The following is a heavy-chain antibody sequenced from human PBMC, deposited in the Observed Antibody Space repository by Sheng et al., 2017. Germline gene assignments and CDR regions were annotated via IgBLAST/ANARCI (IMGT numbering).Heavy chain of an antibody. J-gene: IGHJ6*03. D-gene: IGHD3-3*01. CDR2: ISSSSSYI. CDR3: ARDTYYDFWSGYYFNYYYMDV. V-gene: IGHV3-21*01. CDR1: GFTFSSYS. Sequence: EVQLVESGGGLVKPGGSLRLSCAASGFTFSSYSMNWVRQAPGKGLEWVSSISSSSSYIYYADSVKGRFTISRDNAKNSLYLQMNSLRAEDTAVYYCARDTYYDFWSGYYFNYYYMDVWGKGTTVTVSS.